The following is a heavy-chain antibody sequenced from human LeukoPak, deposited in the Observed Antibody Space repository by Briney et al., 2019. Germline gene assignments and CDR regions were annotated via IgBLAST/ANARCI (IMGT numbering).Heavy chain of an antibody. V-gene: IGHV4-39*07. CDR3: ARVVSGQLLYLSPQTYNWFDP. CDR2: IYYSGST. Sequence: PSETLSLTCTVSGGSISSSSYYWGWIRQPPGKGLEWIGSIYYSGSTYYNPSLKSRVTMSVDTSKNQFSLKLSSVTAADTAVYYCARVVSGQLLYLSPQTYNWFDPWGQGTLVTVSS. J-gene: IGHJ5*02. D-gene: IGHD2-2*02. CDR1: GGSISSSSYY.